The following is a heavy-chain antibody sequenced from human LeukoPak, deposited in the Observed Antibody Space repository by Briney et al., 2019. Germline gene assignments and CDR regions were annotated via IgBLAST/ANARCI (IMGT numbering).Heavy chain of an antibody. D-gene: IGHD2-21*02. CDR3: AMLSYCGGDCPIYYYYYYMDV. CDR2: IYTSGST. Sequence: PSETLSLTCTVSGGSISSGSYYWSWIRQPAGKGLEWIGRIYTSGSTNYNPSLKSRVTISVDTSKNQFSLKLSSVTAADTAVYYCAMLSYCGGDCPIYYYYYYMDVWGKGTTVTVSS. CDR1: GGSISSGSYY. J-gene: IGHJ6*03. V-gene: IGHV4-61*02.